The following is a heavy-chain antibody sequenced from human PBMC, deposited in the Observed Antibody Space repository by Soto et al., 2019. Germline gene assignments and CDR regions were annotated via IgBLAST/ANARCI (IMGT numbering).Heavy chain of an antibody. CDR2: IDYIGSS. D-gene: IGHD6-13*01. CDR3: ARTGRQLARYGGDIDS. V-gene: IGHV4-61*01. J-gene: IGHJ4*02. Sequence: QVQLQESGPGLVKPSETLSLTCSVSGGSVTSGNYYWSWIRQPPGKGLEWIGYIDYIGSSNYYPPHKSRVTISVDTSKNQFSLKLSSVTAADTATYYCARTGRQLARYGGDIDSWGQGTLVTVSS. CDR1: GGSVTSGNYY.